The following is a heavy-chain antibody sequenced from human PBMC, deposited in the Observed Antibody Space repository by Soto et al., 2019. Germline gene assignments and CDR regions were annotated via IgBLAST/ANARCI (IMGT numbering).Heavy chain of an antibody. D-gene: IGHD5-12*01. V-gene: IGHV4-30-2*01. CDR2: IYHSGST. J-gene: IGHJ4*02. CDR3: AAGGGLPRYY. CDR1: GGSISSGGYS. Sequence: QLQLQESGSGLVKPSQTLSLTCAVSGGSISSGGYSWSWIRQPPGKGLEWIGYIYHSGSTFYNPSRKSRVTISVDRSKNQSSLKLSSVTAADTAVYYCAAGGGLPRYYWGQGTLVTLSS.